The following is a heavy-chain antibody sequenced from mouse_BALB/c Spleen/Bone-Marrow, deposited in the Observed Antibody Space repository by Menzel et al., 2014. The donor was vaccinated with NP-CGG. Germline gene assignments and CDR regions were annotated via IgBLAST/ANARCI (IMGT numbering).Heavy chain of an antibody. CDR3: ARHEDLDIRRRLGAMDY. CDR1: GYTFTEYI. CDR2: FFPGSGST. D-gene: IGHD2-12*01. V-gene: IGHV1-62-2*01. Sequence: VQLQQSGAELVKPGASVKLSCKASGYTFTEYIIHWIKQRSGQGLEWIGWFFPGSGSTKYNEKFKDKATLTADKSSSTVYMELRRLTSEDSAVYFCARHEDLDIRRRLGAMDYWGQGTSVTVSS. J-gene: IGHJ4*01.